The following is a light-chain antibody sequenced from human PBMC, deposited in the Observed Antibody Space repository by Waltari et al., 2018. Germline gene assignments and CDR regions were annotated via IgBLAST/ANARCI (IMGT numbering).Light chain of an antibody. J-gene: IGKJ4*01. Sequence: IVMTQSPDSLAVSLGERATINCKSSQTVLYSSNNKNYLAWYQQKPRQPPKLLIYWAATRESGVPDRFIGSGSGTDFTLTISSLQAEDVAVYYCQQYYNTPLTFGGGTKVEIK. V-gene: IGKV4-1*01. CDR2: WAA. CDR3: QQYYNTPLT. CDR1: QTVLYSSNNKNY.